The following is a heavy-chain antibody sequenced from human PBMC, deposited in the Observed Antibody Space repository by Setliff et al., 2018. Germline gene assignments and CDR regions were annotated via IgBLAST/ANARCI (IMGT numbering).Heavy chain of an antibody. CDR3: ARHMTWYNWNDFRDYYYLDV. CDR1: GYSFITYW. CDR2: TQPRDRDV. J-gene: IGHJ6*03. D-gene: IGHD1-1*01. Sequence: HGESLKISCTGSGYSFITYWIGWVRQMPGKGLEWMGMTQPRDRDVRYSPSFGGQVTISADRSTGTAYLQWSRLKASDTAIYYCARHMTWYNWNDFRDYYYLDVWGKGTAVTVSS. V-gene: IGHV5-51*01.